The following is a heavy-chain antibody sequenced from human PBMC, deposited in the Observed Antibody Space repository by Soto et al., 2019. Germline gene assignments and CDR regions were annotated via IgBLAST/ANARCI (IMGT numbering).Heavy chain of an antibody. CDR3: ARRRGWFDP. V-gene: IGHV4-39*01. CDR2: IYYSGST. J-gene: IGHJ5*02. CDR1: GGSISSSSYY. Sequence: SETLSLTCTVSGGSISSSSYYWGWIRQPPGKGLEWIGSIYYSGSTYYNPSLKSRVTISVDTSKNQFSLKLSSVTAADTAVYYCARRRGWFDPWGQGTLVTVSS.